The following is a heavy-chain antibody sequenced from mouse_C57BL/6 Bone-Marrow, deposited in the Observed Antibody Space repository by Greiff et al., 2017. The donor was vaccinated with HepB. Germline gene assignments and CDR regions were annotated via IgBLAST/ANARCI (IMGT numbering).Heavy chain of an antibody. V-gene: IGHV1-81*01. D-gene: IGHD1-1*01. Sequence: QVQLQQSGAELARPGASVKLSCKASGYTFTSYGISWVKQRTGQGLEWIGEIYPRSGNTYYNEKFKGKATLTADKSSSTAYMELRSLTSEDSAVYFCDYYGSRGFDYWGQGTTLTGSS. CDR1: GYTFTSYG. J-gene: IGHJ2*01. CDR3: DYYGSRGFDY. CDR2: IYPRSGNT.